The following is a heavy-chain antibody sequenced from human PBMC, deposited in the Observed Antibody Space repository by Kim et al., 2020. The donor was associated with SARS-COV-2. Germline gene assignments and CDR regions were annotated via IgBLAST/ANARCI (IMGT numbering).Heavy chain of an antibody. CDR2: IYYSGST. Sequence: SETLSLTCTVSGGSISSSSYYWGWIRQPPGKGLEWIGSIYYSGSTYYNPSLKSRVTISVDTSKNQFSLKLSSVTAADTAVYYCARLLLRGATFVYGGARFDYWGQGTLVTVSS. J-gene: IGHJ4*02. D-gene: IGHD1-26*01. V-gene: IGHV4-39*01. CDR3: ARLLLRGATFVYGGARFDY. CDR1: GGSISSSSYY.